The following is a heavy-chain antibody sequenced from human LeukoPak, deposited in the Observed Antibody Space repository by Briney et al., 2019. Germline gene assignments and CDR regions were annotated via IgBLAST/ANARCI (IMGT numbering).Heavy chain of an antibody. D-gene: IGHD2-15*01. Sequence: ASVKVSCKASGYTFTGYYMHWVRQAPGQGLAWMGWISAYNGNTNYAQKLQGRVTMTTDTSTSTAYMELRSLRSDDTAVYYCARVPHCSGGSCYHFDYWGQGTLVTVSS. CDR1: GYTFTGYY. CDR2: ISAYNGNT. CDR3: ARVPHCSGGSCYHFDY. V-gene: IGHV1-18*04. J-gene: IGHJ4*02.